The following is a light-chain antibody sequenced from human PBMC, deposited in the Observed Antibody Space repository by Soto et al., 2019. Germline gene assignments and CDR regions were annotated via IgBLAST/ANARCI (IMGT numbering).Light chain of an antibody. CDR1: QNFDSN. Sequence: EIVLTQSPGTLSLSPEERATLSCRASQNFDSNYLAWYQQKPGQAPRLLIYGASSRATGIPARFSGSGSGTEFTLTISSLQSEDFAVYYCHQFHDWPLYTFGQGTRLEI. V-gene: IGKV3-15*01. CDR2: GAS. CDR3: HQFHDWPLYT. J-gene: IGKJ5*01.